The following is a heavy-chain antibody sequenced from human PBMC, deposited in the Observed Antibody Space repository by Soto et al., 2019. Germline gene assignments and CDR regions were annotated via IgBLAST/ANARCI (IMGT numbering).Heavy chain of an antibody. Sequence: EVQLVESGGGLVQPGGSLRLSCEASGFTFGAYYMTWVRQAPGKGLEWVANIEKDGSEKNHVDSVKGRFTISRDNAKNSLYLQMNGLRAEDTAVYYCAAGSGWTSDFWGQGIHVTVSS. CDR3: AAGSGWTSDF. D-gene: IGHD6-19*01. V-gene: IGHV3-7*05. CDR2: IEKDGSEK. J-gene: IGHJ4*01. CDR1: GFTFGAYY.